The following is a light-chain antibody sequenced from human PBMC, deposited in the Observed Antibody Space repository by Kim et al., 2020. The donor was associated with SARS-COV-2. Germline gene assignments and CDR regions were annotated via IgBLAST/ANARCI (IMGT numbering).Light chain of an antibody. V-gene: IGLV2-14*03. CDR1: SSDVGSYNY. Sequence: QSALTQPASVSGSPGQSFTISCTGTSSDVGSYNYVSWYQRYPGKAPKLMIYDVFKRPSGVSNCFSGSKSGNTASLTIPGLQAEDEADYYCTSYRGSGYVFGTGTKVTVL. CDR2: DVF. J-gene: IGLJ1*01. CDR3: TSYRGSGYV.